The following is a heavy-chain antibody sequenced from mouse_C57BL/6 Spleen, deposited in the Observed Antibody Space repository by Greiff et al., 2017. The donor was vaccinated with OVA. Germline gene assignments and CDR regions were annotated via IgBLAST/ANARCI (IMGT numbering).Heavy chain of an antibody. CDR2: IYPGSGNT. D-gene: IGHD2-1*01. V-gene: IGHV1-84*01. CDR3: ARDYGNWYFDV. Sequence: LMESGPELVKPGASVKISCKASGYTFTDYYINWVKQRPGQGLEWIGWIYPGSGNTKYNETFKGKATLTVATSSSTTYMQLSSLTSEDAAVYFCARDYGNWYFDVWGTGTTVTVSS. J-gene: IGHJ1*03. CDR1: GYTFTDYY.